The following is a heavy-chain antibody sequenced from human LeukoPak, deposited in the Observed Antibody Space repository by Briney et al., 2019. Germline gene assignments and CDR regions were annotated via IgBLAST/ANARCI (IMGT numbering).Heavy chain of an antibody. J-gene: IGHJ4*02. Sequence: PGGSLRLSCAASGFTVSSNYMSWVRQAPGKGLEWVSYISSSGSTIYYADSVKGRFTISRDNAKNSLYLQMNSLRAEDTAVYYCARDLNGATGYFDYWGQGTLVTVSS. CDR3: ARDLNGATGYFDY. CDR1: GFTVSSNY. V-gene: IGHV3-11*01. CDR2: ISSSGSTI. D-gene: IGHD4-17*01.